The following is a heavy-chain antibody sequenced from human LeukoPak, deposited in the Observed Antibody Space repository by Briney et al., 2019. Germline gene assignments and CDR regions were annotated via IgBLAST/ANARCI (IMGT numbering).Heavy chain of an antibody. CDR2: IYHSGST. CDR3: AEGMDV. CDR1: SGSISSGGYS. Sequence: SETLSLTCAVSSGSISSGGYSWSWIRQPPGKGLEWIGYIYHSGSTYYNPSLKSRVTISVDRSKNQFSLKLSSVTAADTAVYYCAEGMDVWGQGTTVTVSS. J-gene: IGHJ6*02. V-gene: IGHV4-30-2*01.